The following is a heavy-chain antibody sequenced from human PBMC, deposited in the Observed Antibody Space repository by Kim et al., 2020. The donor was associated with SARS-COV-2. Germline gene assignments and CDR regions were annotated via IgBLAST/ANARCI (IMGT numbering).Heavy chain of an antibody. CDR3: ARDERCLEWSYIDY. V-gene: IGHV3-33*08. Sequence: GGSLRLSCAASGFTFSSYCMRWVRQAPGKGLEWVANIRYDGSEKYYVDSVKGRFTISRDNSKNTLYLQMNSLRAEDTAVYYCARDERCLEWSYIDYWGQGTLVTVSS. D-gene: IGHD3-3*01. J-gene: IGHJ4*02. CDR2: IRYDGSEK. CDR1: GFTFSSYC.